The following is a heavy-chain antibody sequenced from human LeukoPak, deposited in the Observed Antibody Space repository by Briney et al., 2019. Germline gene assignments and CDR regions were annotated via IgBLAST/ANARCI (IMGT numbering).Heavy chain of an antibody. Sequence: ASVKVSCKASGYTFTGYYMHWVRQAPGQGLEWMGWISAYNGNTNYAQKLQGRVTMTTDTSTSTAYMELRSLRSDDTAVYYCARTGYCSGGSCGRDWFDPWGQGTLVTVSS. CDR3: ARTGYCSGGSCGRDWFDP. D-gene: IGHD2-15*01. J-gene: IGHJ5*02. V-gene: IGHV1-18*04. CDR1: GYTFTGYY. CDR2: ISAYNGNT.